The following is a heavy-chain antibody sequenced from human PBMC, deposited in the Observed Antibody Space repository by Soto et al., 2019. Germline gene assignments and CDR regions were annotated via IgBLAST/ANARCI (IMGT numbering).Heavy chain of an antibody. V-gene: IGHV3-23*01. CDR1: GFTFSSYS. CDR3: AKVGTMVRGAIDY. J-gene: IGHJ4*02. D-gene: IGHD3-10*01. CDR2: ISGSVGSI. Sequence: GGSLRLSCAASGFTFSSYSMNWVRQAPGKGLEWVSAISGSVGSIYYADSVKGRFTISRDNSKNTLFLQMNSLRAEDTAVYYCAKVGTMVRGAIDYWGQGTLVTVSS.